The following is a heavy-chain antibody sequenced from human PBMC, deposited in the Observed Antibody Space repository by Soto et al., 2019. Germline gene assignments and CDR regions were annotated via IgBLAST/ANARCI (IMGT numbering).Heavy chain of an antibody. CDR3: ASVNRFLGP. CDR2: INHSGST. Sequence: PSETLSLTCAVYGGSFSGYYWSWIRQPPGKGLEWIGEINHSGSTNYNPSLKSRVTISVDTPKNQFSLKLSSVTAADTAVYYCASVNRFLGPWGQGPLVTVPS. CDR1: GGSFSGYY. D-gene: IGHD3-3*01. J-gene: IGHJ5*02. V-gene: IGHV4-34*01.